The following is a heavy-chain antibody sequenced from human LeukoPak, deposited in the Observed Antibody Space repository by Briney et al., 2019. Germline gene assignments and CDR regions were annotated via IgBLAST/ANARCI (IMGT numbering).Heavy chain of an antibody. D-gene: IGHD2-2*01. Sequence: SVKVSCKASGGTFSSYAISWVRQAPGQGLEWMGGIIPIFGTANYAQKFQGRVTITADESTSTAYMELSSLRSEDTAVYYCARDGCSSTSCYAPHYYYYGMDVWGQGTTVSVSS. CDR2: IIPIFGTA. CDR1: GGTFSSYA. CDR3: ARDGCSSTSCYAPHYYYYGMDV. J-gene: IGHJ6*02. V-gene: IGHV1-69*13.